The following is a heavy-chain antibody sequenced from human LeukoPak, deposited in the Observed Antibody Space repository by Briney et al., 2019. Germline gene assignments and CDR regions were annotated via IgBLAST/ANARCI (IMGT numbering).Heavy chain of an antibody. CDR1: SDSISSSY. V-gene: IGHV4-59*01. Sequence: SETLSLTCPVSSDSISSSYWGWIRQPPGKGLEWIGYIYYSGSTNYNPSLKSRVAISVDTSKNQFSLKLNSVTAADTAVYYCARGYCSSTICFQYFHHWGQGTLVTVSS. D-gene: IGHD2-2*01. CDR2: IYYSGST. CDR3: ARGYCSSTICFQYFHH. J-gene: IGHJ1*01.